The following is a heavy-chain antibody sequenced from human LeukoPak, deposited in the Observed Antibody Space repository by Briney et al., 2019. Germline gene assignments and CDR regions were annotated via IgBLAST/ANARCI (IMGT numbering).Heavy chain of an antibody. CDR1: GFTFSSYA. J-gene: IGHJ4*02. CDR2: ISYDGSNK. Sequence: GGSLRLSCAASGFTFSSYAMHWVRQAPGKGLEWVAVISYDGSNKYYADSVKGRFTISRDNSKNTLYLQMNSLRAEDTAVYYCAKSDYWGQGTLVTVSS. V-gene: IGHV3-30-3*02. CDR3: AKSDY.